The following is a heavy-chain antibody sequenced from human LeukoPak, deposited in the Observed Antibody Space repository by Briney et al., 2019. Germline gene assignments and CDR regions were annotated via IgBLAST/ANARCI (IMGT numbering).Heavy chain of an antibody. CDR1: GYTFTDYY. V-gene: IGHV1-46*01. J-gene: IGHJ4*02. Sequence: ASVKISCKAPGYTFTDYYMHWMQQAPGQGLEWMGIINPSGGSTSYAQKFQGRVTITTDESTSTAYMELSSLRSEDTAVYYCARAIRELPYYFDYWGQGTLVTVSS. D-gene: IGHD1-26*01. CDR2: INPSGGST. CDR3: ARAIRELPYYFDY.